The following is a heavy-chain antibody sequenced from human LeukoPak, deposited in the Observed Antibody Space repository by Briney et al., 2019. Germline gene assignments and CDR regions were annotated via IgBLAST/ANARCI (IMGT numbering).Heavy chain of an antibody. CDR3: ARRHRRGAYTYGVDY. D-gene: IGHD5-18*01. J-gene: IGHJ4*02. CDR1: GYSFTNYW. CDR2: IFPGDSHT. V-gene: IGHV5-51*01. Sequence: GESLKISCKGSGYSFTNYWIAWVRQMPGKGLAWMGIIFPGDSHTRYSPSFQGQVTISADKSISTAYLQWNSLKASDTAMYYCARRHRRGAYTYGVDYRGQGTPVTVSS.